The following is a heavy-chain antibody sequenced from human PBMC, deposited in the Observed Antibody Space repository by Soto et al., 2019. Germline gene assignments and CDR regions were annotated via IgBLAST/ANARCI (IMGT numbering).Heavy chain of an antibody. J-gene: IGHJ4*02. CDR3: ARAEERGAYYFDY. V-gene: IGHV4-34*01. CDR2: INHSGST. D-gene: IGHD1-1*01. CDR1: GGSFSGYY. Sequence: PSETLSLTCAVYGGSFSGYYLSWIRQPPGKGLEWIGEINHSGSTNYNPSLKSRVTISVDTSKNQFSLKLSSVTAADTAVYYCARAEERGAYYFDYWGQGTLVTVYS.